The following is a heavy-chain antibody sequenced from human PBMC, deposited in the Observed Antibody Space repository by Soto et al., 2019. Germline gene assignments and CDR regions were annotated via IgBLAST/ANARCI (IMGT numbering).Heavy chain of an antibody. V-gene: IGHV3-53*01. CDR3: VRVTGAERH. Sequence: EVQLVESGGGLTQPGGSLRLSCVVSGSIVSRSHMMWVRQAPGKGLEGVSVIYNHGQINYVDPVKGRFTIARDNSKNTIYLQMNSLKVEDTAVYYCVRVTGAERHWGQGALVTVSS. J-gene: IGHJ4*02. D-gene: IGHD7-27*01. CDR1: GSIVSRSH. CDR2: IYNHGQI.